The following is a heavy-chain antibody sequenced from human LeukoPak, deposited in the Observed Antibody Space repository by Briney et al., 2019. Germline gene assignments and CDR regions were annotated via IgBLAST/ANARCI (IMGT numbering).Heavy chain of an antibody. Sequence: PGGSLRLSCAASGFTFSSYTMNWVRQAPGKGLEWVSSISSSSSYIYYADSLKGRFTISRDNAKNSLYLQMNSLRAEDTAVYYCARDWYYYDSNDAFDIWGQGTMVTVSS. D-gene: IGHD3-22*01. CDR1: GFTFSSYT. J-gene: IGHJ3*02. V-gene: IGHV3-21*01. CDR3: ARDWYYYDSNDAFDI. CDR2: ISSSSSYI.